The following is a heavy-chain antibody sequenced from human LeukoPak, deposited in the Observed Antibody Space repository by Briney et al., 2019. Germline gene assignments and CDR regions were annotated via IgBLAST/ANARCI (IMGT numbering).Heavy chain of an antibody. CDR2: IYTSGST. Sequence: SETLSLTCTVSGGYVSSYYWSWPRQPTGKGLEWIGRIYTSGSTNYNPALKSRVTMSVDTSKNQFSLKLSSVTAADTAVYYCARVSGGAYCGGDCYLTLDYWGQGTLVTVSS. J-gene: IGHJ4*02. CDR1: GGYVSSYY. CDR3: ARVSGGAYCGGDCYLTLDY. D-gene: IGHD2-21*02. V-gene: IGHV4-4*07.